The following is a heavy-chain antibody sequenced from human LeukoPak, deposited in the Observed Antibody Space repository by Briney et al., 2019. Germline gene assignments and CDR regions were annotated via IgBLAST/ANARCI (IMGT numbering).Heavy chain of an antibody. CDR1: GGSISSYY. D-gene: IGHD3-10*01. J-gene: IGHJ4*02. CDR3: ARDSSYYGSGRKIDY. V-gene: IGHV4-59*12. Sequence: SETLSLTCTVSGGSISSYYWSWIRQPPGKGLEWVGYIYYSGSTNYNPSLKSRGTISVDTSKNHFSLKLSSVTAADTAVYYCARDSSYYGSGRKIDYWGQGTLVTVSS. CDR2: IYYSGST.